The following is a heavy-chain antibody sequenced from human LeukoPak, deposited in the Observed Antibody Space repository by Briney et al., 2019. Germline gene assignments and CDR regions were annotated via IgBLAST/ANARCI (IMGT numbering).Heavy chain of an antibody. CDR1: GFTFSSYD. V-gene: IGHV3-23*01. J-gene: IGHJ4*02. D-gene: IGHD5-18*01. Sequence: GGSLRLSCAASGFTFSSYDMSWVRQAPGKGLEWVSAVTSNGGSTYYADSVRGRFTISRDNSRNTLYLQMISLRAEDTAVYYCAKDSDGYSYGFEDYWGQGTLVTVSS. CDR3: AKDSDGYSYGFEDY. CDR2: VTSNGGST.